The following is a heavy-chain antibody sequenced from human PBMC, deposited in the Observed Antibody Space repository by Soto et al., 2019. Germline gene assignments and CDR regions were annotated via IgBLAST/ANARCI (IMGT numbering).Heavy chain of an antibody. J-gene: IGHJ4*02. CDR3: AKTPGMRGWFDW. V-gene: IGHV3-30-3*02. D-gene: IGHD6-19*01. CDR2: ISCDGSNK. CDR1: GFTFSSYA. Sequence: PGGSLRLSCAASGFTFSSYAMHWVRQAPGKGLEWVAVISCDGSNKYYADTVKGRFTVSRDNSKKTLYLQMDNLGVGDTAIYYCAKTPGMRGWFDWWGQGTQVTVSS.